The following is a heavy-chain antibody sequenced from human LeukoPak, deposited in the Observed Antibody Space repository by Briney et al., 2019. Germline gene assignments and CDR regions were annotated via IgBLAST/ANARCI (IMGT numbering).Heavy chain of an antibody. V-gene: IGHV3-30*03. J-gene: IGHJ4*02. CDR1: GFTFSSYG. CDR2: ISYDGSNK. Sequence: GRSLRLSCAASGFTFSSYGLHWVRQAPGKGLEWVAVISYDGSNKYYADSVKGRFTISRDNSKNTLYLQMNSLRAEDTAVYYCAGSHSYAFDSWGEGTLVTVSS. D-gene: IGHD2-21*01. CDR3: AGSHSYAFDS.